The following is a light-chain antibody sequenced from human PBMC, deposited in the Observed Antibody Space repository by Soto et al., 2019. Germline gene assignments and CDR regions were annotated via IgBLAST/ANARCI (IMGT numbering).Light chain of an antibody. CDR1: SSDVGGYNY. J-gene: IGLJ1*01. V-gene: IGLV2-8*01. Sequence: QSALTQPPSASGSPGQSVTISCTGTSSDVGGYNYVSWYQQHPGKAPKLMIYEVSQRPSGVPDRFSGSKSGNTASLTVSGLQAEDEADYYCSSYAGSNKEGFGTGTKVTVL. CDR3: SSYAGSNKEG. CDR2: EVS.